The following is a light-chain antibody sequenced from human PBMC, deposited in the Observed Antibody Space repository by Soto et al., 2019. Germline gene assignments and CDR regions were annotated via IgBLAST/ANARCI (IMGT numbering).Light chain of an antibody. Sequence: EIVLTQSPVTLSLSPGERATLSCRASQSVTSTYFAWYQQKPRPSPRLIIYGGSTRASGFPDRFRGGGSGPDFNLTISRLEPEDAAVYFCHCQQFDSSRVYSFGQGTKLEI. CDR1: QSVTSTY. CDR3: QQFDSSRVYS. CDR2: GGS. J-gene: IGKJ2*03. V-gene: IGKV3-20*01.